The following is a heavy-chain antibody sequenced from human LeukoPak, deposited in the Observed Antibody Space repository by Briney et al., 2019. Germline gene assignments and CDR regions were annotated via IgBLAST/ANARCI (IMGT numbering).Heavy chain of an antibody. CDR1: GFTFNTYA. V-gene: IGHV3-30*18. Sequence: GGSLRLSCAASGFTFNTYAMHWVRQAPGKGLEWVAVISYDGSKKDYADSVKGRFSISRDDSKNTVYLQMNSLITEDTAVYYCAKDLFLYGSSGYPRCPDYWGQGTLVTVSS. CDR2: ISYDGSKK. D-gene: IGHD3-22*01. J-gene: IGHJ4*02. CDR3: AKDLFLYGSSGYPRCPDY.